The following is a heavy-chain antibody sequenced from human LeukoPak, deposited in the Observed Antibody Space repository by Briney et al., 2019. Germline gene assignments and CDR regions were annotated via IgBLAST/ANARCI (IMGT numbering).Heavy chain of an antibody. D-gene: IGHD1-26*01. V-gene: IGHV4-34*01. J-gene: IGHJ3*02. CDR1: GGSFSGYY. Sequence: SETLSLTCAVYGGSFSGYYWSWIRQPPGKGLEWIGEINHSGSTNYNPSLKSRVTISVDTSKNQFSLKLSSVTAADTAVYYCARGRGRVAPDIWGQGTMVTVSS. CDR3: ARGRGRVAPDI. CDR2: INHSGST.